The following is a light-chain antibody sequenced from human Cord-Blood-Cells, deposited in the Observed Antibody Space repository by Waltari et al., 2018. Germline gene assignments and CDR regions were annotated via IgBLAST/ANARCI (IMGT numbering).Light chain of an antibody. CDR2: GAS. Sequence: EIVMTQSPATLSVSPGESATLSCRASQSVSSNLAWYQQKPGQAPRLLTYGASTRATGIPARFSGSGSGTEFTLTISRLQSEDFAVYYCQQYNNWPSIFTFGPGTKVDIK. CDR1: QSVSSN. V-gene: IGKV3-15*01. CDR3: QQYNNWPSIFT. J-gene: IGKJ3*01.